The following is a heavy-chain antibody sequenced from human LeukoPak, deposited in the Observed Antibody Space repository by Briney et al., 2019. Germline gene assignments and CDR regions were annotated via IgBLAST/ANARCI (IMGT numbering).Heavy chain of an antibody. CDR1: TYMFNNYW. J-gene: IGHJ4*02. V-gene: IGHV3-7*01. CDR3: TGGQPIVS. D-gene: IGHD3-16*02. Sequence: RPGGSLRLSCAGSTYMFNNYWMTWVRQAPGKGLEWVANIKSDGNEKYFVGSVEGRFTIARDNAKKSLYLQMSSLRPEDTAVYYCTGGQPIVSWGQGTLVTVSS. CDR2: IKSDGNEK.